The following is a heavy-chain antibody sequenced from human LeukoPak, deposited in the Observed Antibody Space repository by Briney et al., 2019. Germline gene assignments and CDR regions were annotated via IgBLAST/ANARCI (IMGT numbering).Heavy chain of an antibody. Sequence: GALRLSCAASGFTFSSYWMSWVRQAPGKGLEWVANIKQDGSEKYYVDSVKGRFTISRDNAKNSLYLQMNSLRAEDTAIYYCANGPHYQILTGFYKVRSHLDYWGQGTLVTASS. CDR1: GFTFSSYW. CDR2: IKQDGSEK. D-gene: IGHD3-9*01. J-gene: IGHJ4*02. V-gene: IGHV3-7*01. CDR3: ANGPHYQILTGFYKVRSHLDY.